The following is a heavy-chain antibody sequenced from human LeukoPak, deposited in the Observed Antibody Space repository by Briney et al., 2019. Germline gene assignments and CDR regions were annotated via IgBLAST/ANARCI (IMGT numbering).Heavy chain of an antibody. J-gene: IGHJ6*03. CDR1: GYTFTDYY. CDR2: INPNSGGT. Sequence: ASVKVSCKASGYTFTDYYMHWVRQAPGQGLEWMGRINPNSGGTNYAQKFQGRVTMTRDTSISTAYMELSRLRSDDTAVYYCARARMSHYYMDVWGKGTTVTVSS. V-gene: IGHV1-2*06. D-gene: IGHD2-8*01. CDR3: ARARMSHYYMDV.